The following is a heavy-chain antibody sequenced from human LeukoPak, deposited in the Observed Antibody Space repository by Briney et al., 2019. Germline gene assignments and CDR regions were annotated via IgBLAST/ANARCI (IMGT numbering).Heavy chain of an antibody. CDR1: GFTFSSYG. CDR3: AKDYSSSWYRSYFDY. Sequence: GGSLRLSCAASGFTFSSYGMHWVRQAPGKGLEWVAFIRYDGSNKYYADSVKGRFTISRDNSKNTLYLQMDSLRAEDTAVYYCAKDYSSSWYRSYFDYWGQGTLVTVSS. CDR2: IRYDGSNK. V-gene: IGHV3-30*02. J-gene: IGHJ4*02. D-gene: IGHD6-13*01.